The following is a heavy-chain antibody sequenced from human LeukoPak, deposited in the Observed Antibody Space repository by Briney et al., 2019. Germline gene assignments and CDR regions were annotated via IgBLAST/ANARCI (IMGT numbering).Heavy chain of an antibody. Sequence: ASVKVSFKVSGYTLTELSMHWVRQAPGKGLEWMGGFDPEDGETIYAQKFQGRVTMTEDTSTDTAYMELSSLRSEDTAVYYCATDSVYSGYDTYEGYCSGGSCYGMDVWGKGTTVTVSS. CDR2: FDPEDGET. J-gene: IGHJ6*04. V-gene: IGHV1-24*01. CDR1: GYTLTELS. D-gene: IGHD2-15*01. CDR3: ATDSVYSGYDTYEGYCSGGSCYGMDV.